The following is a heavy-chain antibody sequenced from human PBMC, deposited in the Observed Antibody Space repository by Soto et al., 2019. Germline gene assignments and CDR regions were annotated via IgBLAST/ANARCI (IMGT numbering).Heavy chain of an antibody. CDR2: ISWDGGST. J-gene: IGHJ6*02. CDR3: AKEAGWYDLHYYYGMDV. CDR1: EFTFDYYA. Sequence: GGSLRLSCAASEFTFDYYAMHWVRQAPGKGLEWVSLISWDGGSTYYADSVKGRFTISRDNSKNSLYLQMNSLRAEDTALYYCAKEAGWYDLHYYYGMDVWGQGTTVTVSS. V-gene: IGHV3-43D*04. D-gene: IGHD6-19*01.